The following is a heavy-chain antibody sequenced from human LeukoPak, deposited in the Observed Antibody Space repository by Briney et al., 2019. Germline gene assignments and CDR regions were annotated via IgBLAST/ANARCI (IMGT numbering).Heavy chain of an antibody. D-gene: IGHD3-10*01. CDR3: ANDTVYYYGSGSYSNDAFDI. V-gene: IGHV3-23*01. CDR2: ISGSGGST. CDR1: GFTFSSYA. J-gene: IGHJ3*02. Sequence: GGSLRLSCAASGFTFSSYAMSWVRQAPGKGLEWVSAISGSGGSTYYADSVKGRFTISRDNSKNTLYLQMNSLRAEDTAVYYCANDTVYYYGSGSYSNDAFDIWGQGTMVTVSS.